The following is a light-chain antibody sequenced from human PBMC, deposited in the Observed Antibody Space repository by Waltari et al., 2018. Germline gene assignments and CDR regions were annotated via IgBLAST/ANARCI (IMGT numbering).Light chain of an antibody. CDR3: CSYAGSSTWV. CDR1: TSNVGSYNL. J-gene: IGLJ3*02. CDR2: EGS. Sequence: QSALTQPASVSGSPGQSITISCSGTTSNVGSYNLVSWYQQHPGKAPRLIIYEGSARPSGISNRFSGSTSANTASLTISGLQTEDEADYYCCSYAGSSTWVFGGGTKVTVL. V-gene: IGLV2-23*01.